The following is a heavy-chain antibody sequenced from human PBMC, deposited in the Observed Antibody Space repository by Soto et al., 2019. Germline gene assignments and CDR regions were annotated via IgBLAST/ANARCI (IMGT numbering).Heavy chain of an antibody. D-gene: IGHD4-4*01. CDR3: VGYDYSNYEDIY. CDR1: GYTFTSYC. V-gene: IGHV1-18*01. Sequence: ASVKVSCKASGYTFTSYCISWARQAPGQGLEWMGWISAYNGNTNYAQKLQGRVTMTTDTSTSTAYMELRSLRSDDTAVYYCVGYDYSNYEDIYWGQGTLVTVSS. J-gene: IGHJ4*02. CDR2: ISAYNGNT.